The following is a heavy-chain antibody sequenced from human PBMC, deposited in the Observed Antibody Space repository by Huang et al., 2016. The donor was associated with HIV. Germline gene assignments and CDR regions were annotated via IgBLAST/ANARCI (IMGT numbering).Heavy chain of an antibody. CDR1: GGSFSDQI. CDR3: AMSLRYQYDSRSYWGRYFDY. J-gene: IGHJ4*02. V-gene: IGHV1-69*18. D-gene: IGHD3-16*01. CDR2: SIPLLRAT. Sequence: QVQLEQSGPAVRKPGSSVKVSCQASGGSFSDQIISWVRQAPGQRFEWGGSSIPLLRATAYGQEVKGRVTMTADESTATIYMELNSLTSEDTAVYYCAMSLRYQYDSRSYWGRYFDYWGQGTLVTVSS.